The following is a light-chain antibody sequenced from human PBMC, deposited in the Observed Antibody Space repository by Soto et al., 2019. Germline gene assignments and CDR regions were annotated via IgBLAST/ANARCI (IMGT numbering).Light chain of an antibody. V-gene: IGKV1-39*01. J-gene: IGKJ4*01. Sequence: DIQMTQSPSSLSASVGDRVTITCRASQSISSYLIWYQHKPGEAPKLLIYGASSLYSGVPSRFSGSGSGTEFTLTINSLKPEDFATYYCQQSYSNPLTFGGGTKVEIK. CDR2: GAS. CDR1: QSISSY. CDR3: QQSYSNPLT.